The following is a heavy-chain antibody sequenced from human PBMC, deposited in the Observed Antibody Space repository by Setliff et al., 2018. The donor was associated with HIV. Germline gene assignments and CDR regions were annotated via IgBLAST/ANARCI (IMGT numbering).Heavy chain of an antibody. J-gene: IGHJ4*02. CDR2: ISWNGGST. V-gene: IGHV3-9*01. D-gene: IGHD4-17*01. CDR1: GFTFDDYA. Sequence: SLRLSCAASGFTFDDYAMNWVRQAPGKGLDWVASISWNGGSTGHADSVKGRFTISRDNAKNALYLQMNSLRPEDTAFYYCAKGGDYVEEGNFDSWGQGILVTVSS. CDR3: AKGGDYVEEGNFDS.